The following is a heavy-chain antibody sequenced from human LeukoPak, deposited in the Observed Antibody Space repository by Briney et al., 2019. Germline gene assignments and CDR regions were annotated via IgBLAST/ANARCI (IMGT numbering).Heavy chain of an antibody. J-gene: IGHJ4*02. CDR3: ARRFHYYDSSGYSSHPDY. D-gene: IGHD3-22*01. CDR1: GYTFTSYG. Sequence: GSVKVSCKASGYTFTSYGISWVRQAPGQGLEWMGWISAYNGNTNYAQKLQGRVTMTTDTSTSTAYMELRSLRSDDTAVYYCARRFHYYDSSGYSSHPDYWGQGTLVTVSS. V-gene: IGHV1-18*01. CDR2: ISAYNGNT.